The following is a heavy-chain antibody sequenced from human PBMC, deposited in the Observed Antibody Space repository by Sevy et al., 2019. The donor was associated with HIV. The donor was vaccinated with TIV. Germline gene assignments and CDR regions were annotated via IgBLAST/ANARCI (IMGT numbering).Heavy chain of an antibody. J-gene: IGHJ4*02. CDR2: IRSDSSVM. Sequence: GGSLRLSCVASGFRFSDEPMNWVRQAPGKGLGWISNIRSDSSVMSYADTVRGRFTVSRDNARNSLSLQLNSLRDEDTAHYYCGRDTQFGFDYWGQGTLVTVSS. D-gene: IGHD3-16*01. CDR3: GRDTQFGFDY. V-gene: IGHV3-48*02. CDR1: GFRFSDEP.